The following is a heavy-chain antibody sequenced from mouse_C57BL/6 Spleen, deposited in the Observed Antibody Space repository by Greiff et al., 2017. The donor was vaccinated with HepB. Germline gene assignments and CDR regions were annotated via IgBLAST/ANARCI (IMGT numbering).Heavy chain of an antibody. Sequence: QVQLQQSGPELVKPGASVKISCKASGYAFSSSWMNWVKQRPGKGLEWIGRIYPGDGDTNYNGKFKGKATLTADKSSSTAYMQLSSLTSEDSAVYFCARAPIYYYGSSPHYYAMDYWGQGTSVTVSS. D-gene: IGHD1-1*01. V-gene: IGHV1-82*01. J-gene: IGHJ4*01. CDR2: IYPGDGDT. CDR1: GYAFSSSW. CDR3: ARAPIYYYGSSPHYYAMDY.